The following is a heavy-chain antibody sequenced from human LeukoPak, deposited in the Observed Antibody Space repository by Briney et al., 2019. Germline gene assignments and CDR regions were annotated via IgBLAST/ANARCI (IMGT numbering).Heavy chain of an antibody. CDR2: ISGSGDNT. J-gene: IGHJ4*02. CDR3: AKDEPWDY. CDR1: GFTFYTYA. V-gene: IGHV3-23*01. Sequence: GGSLRLSCAASGFTFYTYAMTWVRQAPGKGLEWVSSISGSGDNTYYADSVKGRFTVSRDNSKNTLYLQMNSLRAEDTAVYYCAKDEPWDYWGQGTLVTVSS. D-gene: IGHD1-14*01.